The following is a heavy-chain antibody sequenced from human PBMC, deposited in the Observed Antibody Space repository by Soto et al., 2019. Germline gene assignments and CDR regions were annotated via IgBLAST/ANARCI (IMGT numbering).Heavy chain of an antibody. Sequence: EVQLLESGGGLVQPGGSLRLSCAASGFTFITYAMTWARQAPGKGLDWVSAIGGRGGSTYYAASGKGRFTISRDNSNNTLYLQMNSLRAEDTAVYYCAKDQGSSWYEIDYWGQGTLVTVSS. CDR3: AKDQGSSWYEIDY. CDR1: GFTFITYA. D-gene: IGHD6-13*01. CDR2: IGGRGGST. J-gene: IGHJ4*02. V-gene: IGHV3-23*01.